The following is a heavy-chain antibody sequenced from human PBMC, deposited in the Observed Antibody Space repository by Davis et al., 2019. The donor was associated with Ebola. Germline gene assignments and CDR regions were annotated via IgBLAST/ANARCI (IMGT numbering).Heavy chain of an antibody. CDR2: INPSGGST. CDR1: GYTFTSYY. CDR3: ARERGHDFWMYGMDV. J-gene: IGHJ6*02. D-gene: IGHD3-3*01. V-gene: IGHV1-46*01. Sequence: ASVKVSCKASGYTFTSYYMHWVRQAPGQGLEWMGIINPSGGSTSYAQKFQGRVTMTRDTSTSTVYMELSSLRSEDTAVYYCARERGHDFWMYGMDVWGQGTTVTVSS.